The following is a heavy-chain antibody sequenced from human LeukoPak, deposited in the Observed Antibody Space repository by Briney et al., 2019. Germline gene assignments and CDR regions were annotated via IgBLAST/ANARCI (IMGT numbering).Heavy chain of an antibody. V-gene: IGHV3-53*01. CDR1: GFTVSSNY. CDR3: ARELSTPVHAFDI. J-gene: IGHJ3*02. CDR2: IYSGGST. D-gene: IGHD3-10*01. Sequence: PGGSLRLSCAASGFTVSSNYMSWVRQAPGKGLEWVSVIYSGGSTYYADSVKGRFTISRDNSKNTLYLQMNSLRAEDTAVYYCARELSTPVHAFDISGQGTMVTVSS.